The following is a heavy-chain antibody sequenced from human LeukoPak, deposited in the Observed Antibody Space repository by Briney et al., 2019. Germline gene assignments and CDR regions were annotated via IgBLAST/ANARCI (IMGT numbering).Heavy chain of an antibody. J-gene: IGHJ4*02. V-gene: IGHV3-21*01. CDR2: ISSSSSYI. CDR1: GFTFRSYN. CDR3: ARGASRADY. Sequence: GGSLRLSCAASGFTFRSYNMNWVRQAPGKRPEWVSSISSSSSYIYYADSVKGRFTIPRDNAKNSLYLQMNSLRAEDTALYYCARGASRADYWGQGTMVTVSS.